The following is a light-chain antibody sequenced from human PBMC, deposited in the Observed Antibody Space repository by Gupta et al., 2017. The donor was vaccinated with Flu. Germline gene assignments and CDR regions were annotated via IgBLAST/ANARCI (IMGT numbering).Light chain of an antibody. V-gene: IGKV3-20*01. J-gene: IGKJ2*01. CDR2: GGS. CDR3: QQYGSSSSYA. Sequence: QPPRLLIYGGSTRAAGIPDRFSGGGSAPDFTLTISRLEPEDFAVYYCQQYGSSSSYAFGRGTKLEIK.